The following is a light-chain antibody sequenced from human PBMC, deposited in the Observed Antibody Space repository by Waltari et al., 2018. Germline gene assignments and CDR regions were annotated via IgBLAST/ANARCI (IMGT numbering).Light chain of an antibody. V-gene: IGLV2-14*01. CDR2: DVS. CDR1: SSDVGLYNY. Sequence: QSALTQPASVSGSPGQSIPISCTGTSSDVGLYNYVSWYQPHPGKAPKLIIYDVSERPSGVSDRFSGSKSGNTASLTISGLQAEDEADYYCNSYAGSSSWVFGGGTKLTVL. CDR3: NSYAGSSSWV. J-gene: IGLJ3*02.